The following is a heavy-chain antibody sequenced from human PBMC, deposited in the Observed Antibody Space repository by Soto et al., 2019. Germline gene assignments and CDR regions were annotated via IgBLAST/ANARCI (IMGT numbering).Heavy chain of an antibody. CDR3: ARVPDY. CDR1: GGSISSGGYS. J-gene: IGHJ4*02. Sequence: QLQLQESGSGLVKPSQTLSLTCAVSGGSISSGGYSWSWIRQPPGKGLEWIGYMYHSGSTYYNPSLXSXGTISIDRSKNQFSLKLSSVTAADPAVYYCARVPDYWGQGILVTVSS. V-gene: IGHV4-30-2*01. CDR2: MYHSGST. D-gene: IGHD2-2*01.